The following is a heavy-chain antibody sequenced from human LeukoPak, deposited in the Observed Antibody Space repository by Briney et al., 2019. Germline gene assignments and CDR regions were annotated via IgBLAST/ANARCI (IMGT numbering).Heavy chain of an antibody. CDR3: AKDGAVVVAAGLDY. J-gene: IGHJ4*02. V-gene: IGHV3-30*18. CDR1: GFTFSSYG. D-gene: IGHD2-15*01. CDR2: ISYDGSNK. Sequence: GGSLRLSCAASGFTFSSYGMHWVRQAPGKGLEWVAVISYDGSNKYYADSVKGRFTISRDNSKNTLYLQMNSLRAEDTTVYYCAKDGAVVVAAGLDYWGQGTLVTVSS.